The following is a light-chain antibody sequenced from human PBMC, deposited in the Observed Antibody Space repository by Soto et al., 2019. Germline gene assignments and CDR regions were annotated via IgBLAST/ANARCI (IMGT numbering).Light chain of an antibody. Sequence: DIQMTQSPSTLSGSVGDRVTIACRASQTISSWLAWYQQKLGKAPKLLIYKASTLKSGVPSRFSGSGSGTEFTLTISSLQPDDFATYFGQQYQTYSTFGQGTRLEI. J-gene: IGKJ5*01. V-gene: IGKV1-5*03. CDR1: QTISSW. CDR3: QQYQTYST. CDR2: KAS.